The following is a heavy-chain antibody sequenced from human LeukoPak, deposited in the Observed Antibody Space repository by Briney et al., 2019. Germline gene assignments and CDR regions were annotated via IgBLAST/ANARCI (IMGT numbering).Heavy chain of an antibody. CDR3: ARPKTYYYDTDNYYETYNFDY. J-gene: IGHJ4*02. Sequence: SVKVSCKTSGGNFSTHAISWVRQAPGQGLEWMGGIIPIFGTINYAQNFQGRVTITADVSTSTAYMELNSLRSEDTAVYFCARPKTYYYDTDNYYETYNFDYWGQGTLVTVSS. D-gene: IGHD3-22*01. CDR1: GGNFSTHA. V-gene: IGHV1-69*13. CDR2: IIPIFGTI.